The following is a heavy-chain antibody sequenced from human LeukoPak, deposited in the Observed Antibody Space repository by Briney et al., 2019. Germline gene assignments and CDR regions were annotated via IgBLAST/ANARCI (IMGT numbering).Heavy chain of an antibody. CDR3: ANLNWYTDHNYDY. J-gene: IGHJ4*02. CDR1: GFTFSDYY. V-gene: IGHV3-11*01. Sequence: GGSLRLSCAASGFTFSDYYMSWIRQAPGKGLEWVSYISSSGSTIYYADSVKGRFTISRDNAKNSLCLQMNSLRAEDTAVYYCANLNWYTDHNYDYWGQGTLVTVSS. D-gene: IGHD2-2*02. CDR2: ISSSGSTI.